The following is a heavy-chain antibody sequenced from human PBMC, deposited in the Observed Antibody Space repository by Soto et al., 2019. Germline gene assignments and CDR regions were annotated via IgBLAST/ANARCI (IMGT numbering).Heavy chain of an antibody. CDR2: ITSSGGAT. CDR1: GFGFSNYE. Sequence: EVQLVESGGGLVQPGGSLRLSCAASGFGFSNYEMNWVRQAPGKGLEWVSYITSSGGATMYADSVKGLFTISRDNAKDSLYLQMNSLRVEDTAVYYRARGDCKTSCYIGFWGQGALVTVSS. J-gene: IGHJ4*02. V-gene: IGHV3-48*03. CDR3: ARGDCKTSCYIGF. D-gene: IGHD2-2*02.